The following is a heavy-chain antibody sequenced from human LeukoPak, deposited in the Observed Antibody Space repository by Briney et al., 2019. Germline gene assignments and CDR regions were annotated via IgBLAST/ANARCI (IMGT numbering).Heavy chain of an antibody. J-gene: IGHJ4*02. V-gene: IGHV3-21*01. CDR3: ARHVVAVGFDY. CDR1: GFTYSSYS. Sequence: GALRLSCVASGFTYSSYSMNWVRQAPGKGLEWVSSITSSSSYIYYADSVKGRFTISRDNAKNSLYLQMNSLRVEDTAVYYCARHVVAVGFDYWGQGTLVTVSS. D-gene: IGHD3-22*01. CDR2: ITSSSSYI.